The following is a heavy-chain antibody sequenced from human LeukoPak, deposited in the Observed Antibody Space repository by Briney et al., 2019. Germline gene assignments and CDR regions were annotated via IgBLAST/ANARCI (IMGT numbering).Heavy chain of an antibody. CDR2: IYTSGST. D-gene: IGHD3-10*01. CDR1: GDSISNYY. CDR3: ARVSLVRGAPDYYFDS. V-gene: IGHV4-4*07. Sequence: SETLSLTCTVSGDSISNYYWSWIRQPAGKGLEWIGRIYTSGSTNYNPSLKSRVTMSVDTSKNQFSLKLSSVTAADTAVYYCARVSLVRGAPDYYFDSWGPGTLVTVSS. J-gene: IGHJ4*02.